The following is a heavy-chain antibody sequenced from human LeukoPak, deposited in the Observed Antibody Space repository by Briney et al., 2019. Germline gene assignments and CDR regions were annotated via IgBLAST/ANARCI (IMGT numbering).Heavy chain of an antibody. CDR3: ARVVQKILDY. D-gene: IGHD3-10*02. CDR1: GGSISSYY. Sequence: SETLSLTCTVSGGSISSYYWSWIRQPPGKGLEWIGYIYYSGSTNYNPSLKSRATISVDTSKNQFSLKLSSVTAADTAVYYCARVVQKILDYWGQGTLVTVSS. J-gene: IGHJ4*02. V-gene: IGHV4-59*01. CDR2: IYYSGST.